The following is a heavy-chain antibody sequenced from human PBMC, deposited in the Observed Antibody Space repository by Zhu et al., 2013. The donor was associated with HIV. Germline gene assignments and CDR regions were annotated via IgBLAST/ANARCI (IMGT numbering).Heavy chain of an antibody. CDR3: ARGRRECSSPSCLDYYYYMDV. V-gene: IGHV1-8*03. D-gene: IGHD2-2*01. CDR1: GYTFNNFD. CDR2: MNPNSGNT. Sequence: QVQLVQSGTEVKKPGASVRVSCKASGYTFNNFDIHWVRQATGQGLEWMAWMNPNSGNTGYAQKFQGRVTITRNTSISTAYMELSRLKSEDTAVYYCARGRRECSSPSCLDYYYYMDVWGRGTTVTSP. J-gene: IGHJ6*03.